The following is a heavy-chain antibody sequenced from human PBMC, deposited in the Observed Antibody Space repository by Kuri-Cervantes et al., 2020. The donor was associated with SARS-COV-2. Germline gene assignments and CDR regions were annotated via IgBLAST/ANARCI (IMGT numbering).Heavy chain of an antibody. CDR3: ARGTYYDFWSGSWAAYYYYMDV. Sequence: ETLSLTCAAPGFTFSSYAMSWVRQAPGKGLEWVSAISGSGGSTYYADSVKGRFTISRDNSKNTLYLQMNSLRAEDTAVYYCARGTYYDFWSGSWAAYYYYMDVWGKGTTVTVSS. CDR2: ISGSGGST. CDR1: GFTFSSYA. J-gene: IGHJ6*03. D-gene: IGHD3-3*01. V-gene: IGHV3-23*01.